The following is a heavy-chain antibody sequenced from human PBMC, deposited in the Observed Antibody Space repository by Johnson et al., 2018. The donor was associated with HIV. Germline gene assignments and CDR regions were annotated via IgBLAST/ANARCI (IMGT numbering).Heavy chain of an antibody. V-gene: IGHV3-11*01. CDR2: ISSSGSTI. D-gene: IGHD2-21*01. CDR1: GFTFSDYY. J-gene: IGHJ3*02. Sequence: QVQLVESGGGLVKPGGSLRLSCAASGFTFSDYYMSWIRQAPGKGLEWVSYISSSGSTIYYADSVKGRFTISRDNSKNTLYLQMNSLRAEDTAVYYCAVVALPMYWYDAFDICGQGTMVTVSS. CDR3: AVVALPMYWYDAFDI.